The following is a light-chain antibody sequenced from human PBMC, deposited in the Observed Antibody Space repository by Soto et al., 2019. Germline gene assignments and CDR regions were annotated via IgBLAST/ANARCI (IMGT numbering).Light chain of an antibody. CDR1: EGVGTN. CDR2: ATS. V-gene: IGKV3-15*01. J-gene: IGKJ1*01. CDR3: QQYNKGPPWT. Sequence: EVVMTQPPATLSVSPGDSATLSCRASEGVGTNLAWYQQTPGQGPRLLIYATSTRATGIPARFSGSGSGTEFTLTISGLQSEDFAIYYCQQYNKGPPWTFGQGTKVEIK.